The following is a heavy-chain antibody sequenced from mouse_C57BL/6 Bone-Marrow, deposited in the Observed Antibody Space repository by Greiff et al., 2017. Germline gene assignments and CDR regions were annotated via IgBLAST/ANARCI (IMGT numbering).Heavy chain of an antibody. V-gene: IGHV1-19*01. CDR3: ARFYYYGLAY. CDR2: INPYNGGT. J-gene: IGHJ3*01. D-gene: IGHD1-1*01. CDR1: GYTFTDYY. Sequence: VQLKESGPVLVKPGASVKMSCKASGYTFTDYYMNWVKQSHGKSLEWIGVINPYNGGTSYNQKFKGKATLTVDKSSSTAYMELNSLTSEDSAVYYCARFYYYGLAYWGQGTLVTVSA.